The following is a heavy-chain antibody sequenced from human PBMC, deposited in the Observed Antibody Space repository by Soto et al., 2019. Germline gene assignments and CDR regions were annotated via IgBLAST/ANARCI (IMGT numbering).Heavy chain of an antibody. V-gene: IGHV3-23*01. Sequence: GGSLRLSCAASGFTFSSYAMSWVRQAPGKGLEWVSAISGSGGSTYYADSVKGRFTISRDNSKNTLYLQMNSLRAEDTAVYYCAKAGRHFGPWGGALYYFDYWGQGTLVTVSS. CDR2: ISGSGGST. D-gene: IGHD2-21*01. CDR3: AKAGRHFGPWGGALYYFDY. CDR1: GFTFSSYA. J-gene: IGHJ4*02.